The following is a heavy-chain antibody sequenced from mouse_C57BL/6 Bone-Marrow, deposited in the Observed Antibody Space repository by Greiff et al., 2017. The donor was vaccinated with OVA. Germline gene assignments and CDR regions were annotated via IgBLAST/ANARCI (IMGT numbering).Heavy chain of an antibody. J-gene: IGHJ3*01. D-gene: IGHD2-3*01. CDR1: GFTFSDYY. CDR3: ARQRDGYYPFAY. V-gene: IGHV5-12*01. Sequence: EVKVVESGGGLVQPGGSLKLSCAASGFTFSDYYMYWVRQTPEKRLEWVAYISNGGGSTYYPDTVKGRFTISRDNAKNTLYLQMSRLKSEDTAMYYCARQRDGYYPFAYWGQGTLVTVSA. CDR2: ISNGGGST.